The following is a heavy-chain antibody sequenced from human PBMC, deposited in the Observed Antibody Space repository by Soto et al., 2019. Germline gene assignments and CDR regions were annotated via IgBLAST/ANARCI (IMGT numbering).Heavy chain of an antibody. D-gene: IGHD3-22*01. CDR3: ARESGSGYYFNWFDP. J-gene: IGHJ5*02. V-gene: IGHV1-18*01. CDR2: ISAYNGNT. CDR1: GYTFTSYG. Sequence: ASVKVSCKASGYTFTSYGISWVRQAPGQGLEWMGWISAYNGNTNYAQKLQGRVTMTTDTSTSTAYMELRSLRSDDTAVYYCARESGSGYYFNWFDPWGQGTLVTVSS.